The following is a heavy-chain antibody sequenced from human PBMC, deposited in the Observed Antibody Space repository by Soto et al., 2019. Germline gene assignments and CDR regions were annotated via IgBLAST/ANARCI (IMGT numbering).Heavy chain of an antibody. CDR3: AKDHLETTVTTPSY. V-gene: IGHV3-30*18. Sequence: QVQLVESGGGVVQPGRSLRLSCAASGFTFSSYGMHWVRQAPGNGLEWVAVISYDGNNKYYADSVKDRFTISRDNFKNTLYLQMDSLRAEDTAMYYCAKDHLETTVTTPSYWGQGTLVTVSS. J-gene: IGHJ4*02. CDR1: GFTFSSYG. CDR2: ISYDGNNK. D-gene: IGHD4-17*01.